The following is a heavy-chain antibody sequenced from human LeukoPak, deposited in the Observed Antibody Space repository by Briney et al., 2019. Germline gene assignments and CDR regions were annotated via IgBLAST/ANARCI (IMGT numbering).Heavy chain of an antibody. J-gene: IGHJ6*02. Sequence: ASVKVSCKASGYTFTGYFMHWVRQAPGQGLEGMGWINPNSGDTNYAQKFQGRVTMTRDTSISTAHLELTSLRSDDTALYYCARAAGTGFYFYYVMDVWGQGTTVAVSS. CDR1: GYTFTGYF. D-gene: IGHD6-19*01. CDR3: ARAAGTGFYFYYVMDV. V-gene: IGHV1-2*02. CDR2: INPNSGDT.